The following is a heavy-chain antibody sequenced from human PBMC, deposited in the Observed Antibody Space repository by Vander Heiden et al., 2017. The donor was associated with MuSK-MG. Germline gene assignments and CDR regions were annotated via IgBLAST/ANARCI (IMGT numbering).Heavy chain of an antibody. CDR3: AKGGEWELLDQ. V-gene: IGHV3-23*01. D-gene: IGHD1-26*01. CDR2: LSGSGGST. Sequence: EVHLLESGGDLVQPGGSLRLPCAAAGCTFCGYPLSWVRQAPGKGLEWVSGLSGSGGSTYYADSVKGRFTISRDNSKNKMYLQMNRLRVDDTAAYYCAKGGEWELLDQWGQGTLVTVSS. CDR1: GCTFCGYP. J-gene: IGHJ4*02.